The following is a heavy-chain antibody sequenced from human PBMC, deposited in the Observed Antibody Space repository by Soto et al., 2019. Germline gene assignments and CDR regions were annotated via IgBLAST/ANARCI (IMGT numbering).Heavy chain of an antibody. V-gene: IGHV1-69*12. CDR1: GGTFSSYA. CDR3: ARDGGQSYDSSGYSPAKYFQH. D-gene: IGHD3-22*01. Sequence: QVQLVQSGAEVKKPGSSVKVSCKASGGTFSSYAISWVRQAPGQGLEWMGGIIPIFGTANYAQKFQGRVTITADESTSTAYMELSSLRSEDTAVYYCARDGGQSYDSSGYSPAKYFQHWGQGTLVTVSS. CDR2: IIPIFGTA. J-gene: IGHJ1*01.